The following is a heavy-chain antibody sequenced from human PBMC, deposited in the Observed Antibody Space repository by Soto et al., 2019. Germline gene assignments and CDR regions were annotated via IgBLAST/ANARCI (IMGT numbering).Heavy chain of an antibody. V-gene: IGHV1-69*13. J-gene: IGHJ4*02. D-gene: IGHD3-22*01. CDR2: IIPIFGTA. Sequence: ASVKVSCKASGGTFSSYAISWVRQAPGQGLEWMGGIIPIFGTANYAQKFQGRVTITADESTSTAYMELSSLRSEDTAVYYCARDYYDSSGPFDYWGQGTLVTVSS. CDR1: GGTFSSYA. CDR3: ARDYYDSSGPFDY.